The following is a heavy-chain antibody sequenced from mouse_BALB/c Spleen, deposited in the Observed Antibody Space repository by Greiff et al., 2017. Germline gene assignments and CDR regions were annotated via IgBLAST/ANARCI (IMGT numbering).Heavy chain of an antibody. V-gene: IGHV7-3*02. J-gene: IGHJ4*01. D-gene: IGHD2-4*01. Sequence: EVKVVESGGGLVQPGGSLRLSCATSGFTFTAYYMSWVRQPPGKALEWLGFLRNKANGYTTEYSASVKGRFTISRDNSQSILYRQMNTLRAEDSATDDWASPMSTTGAMDGWGQGASGTVSS. CDR3: ASPMSTTGAMDG. CDR2: LRNKANGYTT. CDR1: GFTFTAYY.